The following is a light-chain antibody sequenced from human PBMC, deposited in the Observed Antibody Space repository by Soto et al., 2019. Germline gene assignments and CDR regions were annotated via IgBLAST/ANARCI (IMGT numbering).Light chain of an antibody. CDR1: QSVSSSY. CDR2: GAS. V-gene: IGKV3-20*01. Sequence: EIVLSQSPGTLSLSTGERATLSCRASQSVSSSYLAWYQQKPGQAPRLLIYGASSRATGIPDRFSGSGSGTAFTLTISRLEPEDFAVYYCQQYKTFGQVSKVDNK. J-gene: IGKJ1*01. CDR3: QQYKT.